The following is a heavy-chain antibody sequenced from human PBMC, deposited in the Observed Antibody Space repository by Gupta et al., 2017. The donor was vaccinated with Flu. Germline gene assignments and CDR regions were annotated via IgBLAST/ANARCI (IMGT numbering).Heavy chain of an antibody. CDR2: INPSGGDT. CDR3: ARRGIYYDSSGYSYFYDMDV. V-gene: IGHV1-46*03. Sequence: WVRQAPGQGPEWMGMINPSGGDTNFAQRFQGRVSMTRVTSTSTVYMELSSLRSEDTAVYYCARRGIYYDSSGYSYFYDMDVWGQGTTVTVSS. D-gene: IGHD3-22*01. J-gene: IGHJ6*03.